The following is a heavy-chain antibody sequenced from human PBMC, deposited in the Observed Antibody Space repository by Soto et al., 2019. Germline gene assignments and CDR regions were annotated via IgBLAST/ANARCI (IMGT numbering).Heavy chain of an antibody. V-gene: IGHV4-59*01. Sequence: SETLSLTCTVSGGSISSYYWSWIRQPPGKGLEWIGYIYYSGSTNYNPSLKSRVTISVDTSKNQFSLKLSSVTAADTAVYYCARERYCSGGSCQRFDAFVIWGQGTMVTVSS. CDR2: IYYSGST. D-gene: IGHD2-15*01. CDR3: ARERYCSGGSCQRFDAFVI. J-gene: IGHJ3*02. CDR1: GGSISSYY.